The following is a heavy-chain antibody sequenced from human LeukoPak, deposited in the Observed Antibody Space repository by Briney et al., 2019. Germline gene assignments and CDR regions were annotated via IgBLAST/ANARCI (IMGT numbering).Heavy chain of an antibody. Sequence: TGGSLRLSCAASGFTFSSYGMHWVRQAPGKGLEWVAVIWYDGSNKYYADSVKGRFTISRDNSKNTLYLQMNSLRAEDTAVYYCAKAMVRGVIITGADYWGQGTLVTVSS. D-gene: IGHD3-10*01. V-gene: IGHV3-33*06. CDR3: AKAMVRGVIITGADY. CDR1: GFTFSSYG. J-gene: IGHJ4*02. CDR2: IWYDGSNK.